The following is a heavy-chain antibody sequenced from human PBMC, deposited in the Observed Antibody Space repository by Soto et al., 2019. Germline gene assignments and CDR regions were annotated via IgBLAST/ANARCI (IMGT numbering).Heavy chain of an antibody. J-gene: IGHJ3*02. CDR2: ISGSGGST. CDR1: GFTFSSYA. Sequence: GGSLRLSCAASGFTFSSYAMSWVRQAPGKGLEWVSAISGSGGSTYYADSVKGRFTISRDNSKNTLYLQMNSLRAEDTAVYYCAKSGYCSGGSCYRPRGAFDIWGQGTMVTVSS. CDR3: AKSGYCSGGSCYRPRGAFDI. D-gene: IGHD2-15*01. V-gene: IGHV3-23*01.